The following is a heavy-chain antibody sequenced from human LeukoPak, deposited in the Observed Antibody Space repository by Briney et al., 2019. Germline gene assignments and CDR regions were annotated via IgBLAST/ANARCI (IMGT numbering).Heavy chain of an antibody. J-gene: IGHJ5*02. V-gene: IGHV3-23*01. Sequence: GGSLRLSCAASGFMFSSYVMSWVRQAPGKGLEWVSAISGSGGSTYYADSVKGRFTISRDNSQNTLYLQMDSLRADDTAVYYCARDGPNWGRDFDHWGQGTLVIVSS. CDR3: ARDGPNWGRDFDH. D-gene: IGHD7-27*01. CDR2: ISGSGGST. CDR1: GFMFSSYV.